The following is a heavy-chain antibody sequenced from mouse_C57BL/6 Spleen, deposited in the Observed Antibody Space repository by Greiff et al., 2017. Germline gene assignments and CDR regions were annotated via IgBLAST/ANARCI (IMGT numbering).Heavy chain of an antibody. J-gene: IGHJ1*03. V-gene: IGHV2-6-1*01. Sequence: QVQLKESGPGLVAPSQSLSITCTVSGFSLTSYGVHWVRQPPGKGLEWLVVIWSDGSTTYNSAPKSRLSISKDNSKRQAFLKMNSLQTDDAAMYYCAGQGSNYYWYFDVWGTGTTVTVSS. CDR2: IWSDGST. D-gene: IGHD2-5*01. CDR3: AGQGSNYYWYFDV. CDR1: GFSLTSYG.